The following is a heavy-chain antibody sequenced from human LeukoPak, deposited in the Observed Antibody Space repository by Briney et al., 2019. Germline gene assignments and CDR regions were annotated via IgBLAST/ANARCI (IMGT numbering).Heavy chain of an antibody. J-gene: IGHJ4*02. CDR2: ISGIGGST. CDR1: GFTFSSYA. Sequence: PGGSLRLSCAASGFTFSSYAMSWVRQAPGKGLEWVSAISGIGGSTYYADSVKGRFTISRDNSKNTLYLQMNSLRAEDTAVYYCARAGHDRYCSGGSCYSFDYWGQGTLVTVSS. CDR3: ARAGHDRYCSGGSCYSFDY. D-gene: IGHD2-15*01. V-gene: IGHV3-23*01.